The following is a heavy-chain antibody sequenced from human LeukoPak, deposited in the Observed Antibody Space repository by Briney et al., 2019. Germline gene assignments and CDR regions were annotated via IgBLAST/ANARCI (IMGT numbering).Heavy chain of an antibody. CDR3: ARGRYCSGGRCHFDC. CDR2: IKLDVSEK. J-gene: IGHJ4*02. D-gene: IGHD2-15*01. V-gene: IGHV3-7*05. Sequence: GGSLRLSCSVSGFTSTAYWTSCVRPAPGEGLEWVANIKLDVSEKYYVDAVEGRFTISRDNAKNSLYLQMNSLRAEDTAVYYCARGRYCSGGRCHFDCWGQGTLVTVFS. CDR1: GFTSTAYW.